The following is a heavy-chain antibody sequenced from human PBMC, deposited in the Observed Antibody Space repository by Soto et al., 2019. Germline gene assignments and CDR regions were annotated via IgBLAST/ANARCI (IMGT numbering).Heavy chain of an antibody. D-gene: IGHD1-1*01. Sequence: SETLSLTCTVSGFSISSSIAYWGWIRQPPGKGLEWIGEMNHLGTTHYNPSLKSRVTISVDTSKNQFSLKMSSVTAADTALYYCARVERGTATTVVDAFDIWGPGTMVTVSS. CDR3: ARVERGTATTVVDAFDI. CDR2: MNHLGTT. J-gene: IGHJ3*02. V-gene: IGHV4-39*01. CDR1: GFSISSSIAY.